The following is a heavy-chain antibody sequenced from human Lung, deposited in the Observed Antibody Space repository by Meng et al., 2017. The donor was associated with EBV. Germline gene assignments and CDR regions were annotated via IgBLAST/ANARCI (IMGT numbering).Heavy chain of an antibody. J-gene: IGHJ5*02. CDR3: AIIPYSNA. Sequence: QVPLVESGGGVVQPGRSLRLTCAAAGFDFDPYAVHWVRQAPGKGLEWVAVISDTGHNKYFADSVRGRFTISRDNSKNMVSLQMNSLRPGDTATYYCAIIPYSNAWGQGTLVTVSS. CDR1: GFDFDPYA. CDR2: ISDTGHNK. V-gene: IGHV3-30-3*01. D-gene: IGHD4-11*01.